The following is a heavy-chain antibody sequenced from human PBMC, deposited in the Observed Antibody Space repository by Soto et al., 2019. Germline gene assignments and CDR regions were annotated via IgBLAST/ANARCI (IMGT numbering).Heavy chain of an antibody. J-gene: IGHJ4*02. V-gene: IGHV4-61*08. D-gene: IGHD3-3*01. Sequence: SETLSLTCTVSGGSISSGGYYWSWIRQHPGKGLEWIGYIYYSGSTNYNPSLKSRVTISVDTSKNQFSLKLSSVTAADTAVYYCAREKPYYDFWSGYYTSRQEFDYWGQGTLVTVSS. CDR3: AREKPYYDFWSGYYTSRQEFDY. CDR2: IYYSGST. CDR1: GGSISSGGYY.